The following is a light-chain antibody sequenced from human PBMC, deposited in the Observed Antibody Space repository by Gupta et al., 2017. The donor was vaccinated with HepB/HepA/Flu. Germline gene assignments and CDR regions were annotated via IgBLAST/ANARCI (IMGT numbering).Light chain of an antibody. CDR3: QQSYSSPLT. Sequence: DLQMTHSLSSLCVSIGDRVTINCRASLNIGGSLNWYQHKPGKAPNLLIYAASTLHNGVPSRFSGSGSGTDFTLTISSLQPEDVATYYCQQSYSSPLTFGGGTKVEIK. V-gene: IGKV1-39*01. CDR1: LNIGGS. J-gene: IGKJ4*01. CDR2: AAS.